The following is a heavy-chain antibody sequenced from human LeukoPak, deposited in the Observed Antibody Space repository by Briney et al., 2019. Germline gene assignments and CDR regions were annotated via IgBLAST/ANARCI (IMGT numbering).Heavy chain of an antibody. D-gene: IGHD6-19*01. CDR3: AKDARRTSGWYFFDY. CDR2: ISDSGGIT. CDR1: GFAFSSQA. Sequence: GGSLRLSCAASGFAFSSQAMGWVRQAPGKGLEWVSVISDSGGITYYADSVKGRFTISRDNSKNTLFLQMNSLRAEDTAVYFCAKDARRTSGWYFFDYWGQGTLVTVSS. V-gene: IGHV3-23*01. J-gene: IGHJ4*02.